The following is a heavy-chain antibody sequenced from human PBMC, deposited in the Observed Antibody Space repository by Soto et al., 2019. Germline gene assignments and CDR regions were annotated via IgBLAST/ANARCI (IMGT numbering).Heavy chain of an antibody. CDR1: GYTFTGYY. CDR3: ARAGSGSSPRSPHYYGMDV. CDR2: INPNSGGT. Sequence: QVQLVQSGAEVKKPGASVKVSCKASGYTFTGYYMHWVRQAPGQGLEWMGWINPNSGGTNYAQKFQGWVTMTRDTALSTAYMGLSRLRSDDTAVYYCARAGSGSSPRSPHYYGMDVWGQGTTVTVSS. J-gene: IGHJ6*02. V-gene: IGHV1-2*04. D-gene: IGHD1-26*01.